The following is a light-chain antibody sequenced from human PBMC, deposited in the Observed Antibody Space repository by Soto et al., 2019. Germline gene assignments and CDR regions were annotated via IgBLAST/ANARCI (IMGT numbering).Light chain of an antibody. CDR1: SSDVGGYNY. CDR3: NSYTTSTSPYV. J-gene: IGLJ1*01. CDR2: EVN. V-gene: IGLV2-14*01. Sequence: QSVLTQPASVSGSPGQSITISCTGTSSDVGGYNYVSWYQQRPGKAPKLMIYEVNNRPSGVSNRFSGSKSGNTASLTISGLQAEDEADYYCNSYTTSTSPYVLGTGTKVTVL.